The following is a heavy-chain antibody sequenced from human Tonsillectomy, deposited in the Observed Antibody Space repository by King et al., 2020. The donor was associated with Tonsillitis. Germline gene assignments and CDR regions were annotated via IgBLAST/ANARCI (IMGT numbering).Heavy chain of an antibody. V-gene: IGHV1-69*01. J-gene: IGHJ4*02. D-gene: IGHD6-13*01. CDR3: ARGGMGIAAAVHDYFDY. CDR2: IIPIFGTA. Sequence: VQLVESGAEVKKPGSSVKVSCKASGGTFSSYAISWVRQAPGQGLEWMGGIIPIFGTANYAQKFQGRVTITADESTSAAYMELSSLRSEETAVYYCARGGMGIAAAVHDYFDYWGQGTLVTVSS. CDR1: GGTFSSYA.